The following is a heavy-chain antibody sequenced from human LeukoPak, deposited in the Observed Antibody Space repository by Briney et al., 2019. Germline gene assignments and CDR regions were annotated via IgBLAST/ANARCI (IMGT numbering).Heavy chain of an antibody. CDR2: INHSGST. Sequence: SETLSLTCAVYGGSFSGYYWSWIRQPPGKGLEWIGEINHSGSTNYNPSLKSRVTISVDTSKNQFSLKLSSVTAADTAVYYCARGKGSGYYSSLDYWGQGTLVTVSS. CDR1: GGSFSGYY. D-gene: IGHD3-22*01. CDR3: ARGKGSGYYSSLDY. V-gene: IGHV4-34*01. J-gene: IGHJ4*02.